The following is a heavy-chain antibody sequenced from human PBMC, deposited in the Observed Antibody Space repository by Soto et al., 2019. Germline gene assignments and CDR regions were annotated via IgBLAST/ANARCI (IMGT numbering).Heavy chain of an antibody. CDR1: GGSLSDSI. V-gene: IGHV4-34*01. Sequence: PSETLSLTCDVYGGSLSDSIWTWIRQTPGKGLQWIGQINHSGSANYNPSLKSRVTISVHTSSSQFSLELSSVTAADTAVYYCARGLISGSHYSGGWYYFDSWGQGTQVT. CDR2: INHSGSA. CDR3: ARGLISGSHYSGGWYYFDS. D-gene: IGHD1-26*01. J-gene: IGHJ4*02.